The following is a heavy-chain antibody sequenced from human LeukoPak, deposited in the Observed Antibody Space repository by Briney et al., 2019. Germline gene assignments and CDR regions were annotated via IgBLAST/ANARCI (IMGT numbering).Heavy chain of an antibody. V-gene: IGHV3-23*01. D-gene: IGHD5-18*01. CDR3: AKILGGYSYSLFEY. CDR2: ISGGDGDT. CDR1: GFAFSTFA. Sequence: GGSLRLSCAASGFAFSTFAMTWVRQTPGKGLEWVSAISGGDGDTYYADSVKGRFTISRDNSKNTLYLQMNSLRTEDTAVYYCAKILGGYSYSLFEYWGQGTLVTVSS. J-gene: IGHJ4*02.